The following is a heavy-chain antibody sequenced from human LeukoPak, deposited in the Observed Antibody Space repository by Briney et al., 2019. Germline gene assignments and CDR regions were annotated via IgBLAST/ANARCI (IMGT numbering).Heavy chain of an antibody. D-gene: IGHD3-22*01. CDR1: GFTFSSYG. V-gene: IGHV3-30*18. J-gene: IGHJ4*02. CDR3: AKDLVSGTMIVTPLGY. Sequence: GGSLRLSCAASGFTFSSYGMHWVRQAPGKGLEWVAVISYDGSNKYYADSVKGRFTISRDNSKNTLYLQMNSLRAEDTAVYYCAKDLVSGTMIVTPLGYWGQGTLVTVSS. CDR2: ISYDGSNK.